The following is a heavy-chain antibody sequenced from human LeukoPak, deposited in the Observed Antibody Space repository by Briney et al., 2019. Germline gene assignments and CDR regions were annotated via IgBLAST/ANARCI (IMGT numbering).Heavy chain of an antibody. Sequence: PGGSLRLSCAASGFTFSSFWMSWVRQAPGKGLEWVANIKQDGSEKYYVDSVKGRFTVSRDSAKNSLYLQMNSLRAEDTAVYYCARAGVLVFGVVIISESYYFDYWGQGTLVTASS. V-gene: IGHV3-7*05. CDR1: GFTFSSFW. CDR2: IKQDGSEK. J-gene: IGHJ4*02. D-gene: IGHD3-3*01. CDR3: ARAGVLVFGVVIISESYYFDY.